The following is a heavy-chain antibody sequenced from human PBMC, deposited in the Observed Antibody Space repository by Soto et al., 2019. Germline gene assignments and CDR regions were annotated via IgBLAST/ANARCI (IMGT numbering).Heavy chain of an antibody. V-gene: IGHV3-48*03. CDR3: ARGPDGYYGMDV. CDR1: GLTFTGYA. Sequence: GGSLRLSCAASGLTFTGYAMTWVRQAPGKGLEWVSYISSSASSIYYADSVKGRFTISRDNAKNSLYLQMNSLRAEDTAVYYCARGPDGYYGMDVWGQGTTVT. J-gene: IGHJ6*02. CDR2: ISSSASSI.